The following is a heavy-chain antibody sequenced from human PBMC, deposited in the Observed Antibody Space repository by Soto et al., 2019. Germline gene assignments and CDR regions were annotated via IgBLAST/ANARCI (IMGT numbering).Heavy chain of an antibody. CDR3: AKAQRQGVRYFDWLLNNWFDP. J-gene: IGHJ5*02. V-gene: IGHV3-23*01. Sequence: GGSLRLSCAASGFTFSSYAMSWVRQAPGKGLEWVSAISGSGGSTYYADSVKGRFTISRDNSKNTLYLQMNSLRAEDTAVYYCAKAQRQGVRYFDWLLNNWFDPWGQGTLVTVSS. CDR1: GFTFSSYA. CDR2: ISGSGGST. D-gene: IGHD3-9*01.